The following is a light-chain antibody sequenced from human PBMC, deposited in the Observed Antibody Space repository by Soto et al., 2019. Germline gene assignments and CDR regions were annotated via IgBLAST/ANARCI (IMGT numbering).Light chain of an antibody. Sequence: VQITQSPSTLSASVGDRVTITCRASQSISSWLAWYQQKPGKAPKLLIYDASSLESGVPSRFSGSGSGTEFTLTISSLQPDDFAIYYCQQYNPYSRTFGQGTKVDI. J-gene: IGKJ1*01. CDR1: QSISSW. CDR3: QQYNPYSRT. V-gene: IGKV1-5*01. CDR2: DAS.